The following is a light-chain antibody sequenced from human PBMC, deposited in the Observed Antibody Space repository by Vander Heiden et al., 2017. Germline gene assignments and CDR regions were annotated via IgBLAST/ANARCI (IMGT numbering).Light chain of an antibody. V-gene: IGLV2-8*01. Sequence: QSALTQPPSASGSPGQSVTISCIGTSSDVGGYNYVSWYQHHPGKAPKLMIYEVSERPSGVPDRFSGSKSGNTASLTVSRLQAEDEADYYCSSYAGSNSWVFGGGTKLTVL. CDR1: SSDVGGYNY. CDR2: EVS. CDR3: SSYAGSNSWV. J-gene: IGLJ3*02.